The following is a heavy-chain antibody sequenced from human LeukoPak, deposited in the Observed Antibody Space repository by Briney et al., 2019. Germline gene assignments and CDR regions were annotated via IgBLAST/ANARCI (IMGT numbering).Heavy chain of an antibody. CDR2: IDREGTYT. CDR1: GFTFINAW. V-gene: IGHV3-21*06. CDR3: ARYETIGVTTGDY. Sequence: GGSLRLSCAASGFTFINAWMNWVRQAPGKGLEWVSSIDREGTYTVYADSVKGRFTISRDNAKNSLYLQMNNLRAEDTAVYYCARYETIGVTTGDYWGRGTLVTVSS. J-gene: IGHJ4*02. D-gene: IGHD1-1*01.